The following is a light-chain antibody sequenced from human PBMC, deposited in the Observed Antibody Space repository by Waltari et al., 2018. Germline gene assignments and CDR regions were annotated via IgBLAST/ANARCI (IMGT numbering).Light chain of an antibody. CDR3: ALYMGSGIWV. CDR1: SGSVSSTSY. CDR2: NGN. V-gene: IGLV8-61*01. Sequence: QTVVTQEPSLSVSPGGTVTLTCALSSGSVSSTSYATWYRQTPGQAPRAVGYNGNIRSFGVPDRFSGSVLGNKAALTIAGAQADDESDYFCALYMGSGIWVFGGGTQLTVL. J-gene: IGLJ3*02.